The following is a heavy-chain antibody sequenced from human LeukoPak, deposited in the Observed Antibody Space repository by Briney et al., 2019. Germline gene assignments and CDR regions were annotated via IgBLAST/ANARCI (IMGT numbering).Heavy chain of an antibody. CDR3: AKGGGATVPFAN. CDR2: ISVCGGST. D-gene: IGHD4-11*01. V-gene: IGHV3-23*01. CDR1: GFTFSSYA. Sequence: PGGSLRLSCAASGFTFSSYAMSWVRQAPGNGLEWVSVISVCGGSTYYADYVKGRFTISRDNSKNTLYLQMNSLRVEDTAVYYCAKGGGATVPFANWGQGTLVTVSS. J-gene: IGHJ4*02.